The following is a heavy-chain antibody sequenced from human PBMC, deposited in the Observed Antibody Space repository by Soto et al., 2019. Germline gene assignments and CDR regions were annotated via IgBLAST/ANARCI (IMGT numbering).Heavy chain of an antibody. CDR1: GGSISSYY. CDR2: IYYSGSA. J-gene: IGHJ6*02. CDR3: ARVIDYDCWSGYYYGMDV. Sequence: SETLSLTCTVSGGSISSYYWSWIRQPPGKGLEWIGYIYYSGSANYNPSLKSRVTISVDTSKNQFSLKLSSVTAADTAVYYCARVIDYDCWSGYYYGMDVWGQGTTVTVSS. D-gene: IGHD3-3*01. V-gene: IGHV4-59*01.